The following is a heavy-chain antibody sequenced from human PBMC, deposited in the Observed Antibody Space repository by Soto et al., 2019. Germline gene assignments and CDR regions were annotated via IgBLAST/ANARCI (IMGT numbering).Heavy chain of an antibody. CDR3: AGSPRRELATGLITIFGVVPPYYYYGMDV. CDR2: IIPIFGTA. Sequence: SVKVSCKASGGTFSSYAISWVRQAPGQGLEWMGGIIPIFGTANYAQKFQGRVTITADESTSTAYMELSSLRSEDTAVYYCAGSPRRELATGLITIFGVVPPYYYYGMDVWGQGTTVTVSS. CDR1: GGTFSSYA. D-gene: IGHD3-3*01. V-gene: IGHV1-69*13. J-gene: IGHJ6*02.